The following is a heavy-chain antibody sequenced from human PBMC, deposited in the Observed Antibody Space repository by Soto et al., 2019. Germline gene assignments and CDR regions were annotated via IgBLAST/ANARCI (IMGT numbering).Heavy chain of an antibody. V-gene: IGHV3-30-3*01. CDR1: GFTFSSYA. D-gene: IGHD2-2*03. J-gene: IGHJ6*02. CDR3: ARGLDIVLARWDYYYYDGMDV. Sequence: QVQLVESGGGVVQPGRSLRLSCAASGFTFSSYAMHWVRQAPGKGLEWVAVISYDGSNKYYADSVKGRFTISRDNSKNTLYLQMNSLRAEDTAVYYCARGLDIVLARWDYYYYDGMDVWGQGTTVTVSS. CDR2: ISYDGSNK.